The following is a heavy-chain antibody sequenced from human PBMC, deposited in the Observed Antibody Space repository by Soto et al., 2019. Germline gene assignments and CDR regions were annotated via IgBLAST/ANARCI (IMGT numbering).Heavy chain of an antibody. V-gene: IGHV3-23*01. CDR3: ATWHEREHAYDV. J-gene: IGHJ3*01. CDR2: ISASGGTT. Sequence: DVQLLESGGGLVQPGGSLRLSCAASGFTFSKYAMSWVRQAPGKGPQWVSAISASGGTTYYADSVKGRFTFSRDSSKTTVYLQMKDLRPDDTAVYYCATWHEREHAYDVWGQGTTVTVSS. D-gene: IGHD1-1*01. CDR1: GFTFSKYA.